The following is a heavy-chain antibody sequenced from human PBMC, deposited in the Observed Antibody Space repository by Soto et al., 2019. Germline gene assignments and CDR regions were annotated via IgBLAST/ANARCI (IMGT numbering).Heavy chain of an antibody. Sequence: GASVKVSCKASGYTFTSYGISWVRQAPGQGLEWMGWISAYNGNTNYAQKLQGRVTMTTDTSTSTAYMELRSLRSDDTAVYYCARTGNNIVVVPAPPDYWGQGTLVTVSS. V-gene: IGHV1-18*01. CDR2: ISAYNGNT. CDR3: ARTGNNIVVVPAPPDY. CDR1: GYTFTSYG. D-gene: IGHD2-2*01. J-gene: IGHJ4*02.